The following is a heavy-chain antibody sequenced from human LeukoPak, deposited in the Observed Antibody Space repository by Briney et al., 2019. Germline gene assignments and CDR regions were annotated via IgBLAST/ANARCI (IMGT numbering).Heavy chain of an antibody. J-gene: IGHJ4*02. Sequence: PGGSLRLSCKGYGYTFSSYWSAWVPQMPGNGLEGMGIIYPGDSDTRYSPSFQGQVTISADKSINTAYLQWSSLKASDTAMYYCARQIADSSGPIDYWGQGALVTVSS. CDR3: ARQIADSSGPIDY. CDR1: GYTFSSYW. D-gene: IGHD6-19*01. CDR2: IYPGDSDT. V-gene: IGHV5-51*01.